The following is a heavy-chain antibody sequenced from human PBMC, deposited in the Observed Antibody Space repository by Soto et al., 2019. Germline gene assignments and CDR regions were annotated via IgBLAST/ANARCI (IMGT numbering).Heavy chain of an antibody. Sequence: QITLKESGPTLVKPTQTLTLTCTFSGFSLNTGGLGVGWIRQPPGKALEWLALIYWDDDKRYSPSLKSRLSITKDTSNNQTVLTMTNTDPVDTATYYCTHSRCGGDCLRSYSSHYYYGMDVWGQGTTVTVSS. V-gene: IGHV2-5*02. J-gene: IGHJ6*02. D-gene: IGHD2-21*02. CDR3: THSRCGGDCLRSYSSHYYYGMDV. CDR2: IYWDDDK. CDR1: GFSLNTGGLG.